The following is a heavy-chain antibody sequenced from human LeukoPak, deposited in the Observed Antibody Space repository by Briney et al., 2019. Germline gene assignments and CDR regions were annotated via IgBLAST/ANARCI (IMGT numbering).Heavy chain of an antibody. V-gene: IGHV3-48*03. D-gene: IGHD1-26*01. CDR1: GFTFNSYE. Sequence: GGSLRLSCAAYGFTFNSYEMNWVRHAPGKGLEWVSYISSSGSTIYYADSVEGRFTISRDNAKNSLYLQMNSLRAEDTAVYYCARKGLRIAGFDPWGRGTLVTVSS. CDR3: ARKGLRIAGFDP. CDR2: ISSSGSTI. J-gene: IGHJ5*02.